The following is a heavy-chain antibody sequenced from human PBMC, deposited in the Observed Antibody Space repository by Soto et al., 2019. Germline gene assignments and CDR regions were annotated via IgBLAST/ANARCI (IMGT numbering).Heavy chain of an antibody. Sequence: PGGSLRLSCAASGFTFSSYAMSWVRQAPGKGLEWVSGISGIGDSTYFAGSVKGRFTISRDNSKNTLYLQMSSLRVEDTAVYYCAMGYSYAPFDPWGQGTLVTVSS. J-gene: IGHJ5*02. D-gene: IGHD5-18*01. CDR3: AMGYSYAPFDP. CDR2: ISGIGDST. V-gene: IGHV3-23*01. CDR1: GFTFSSYA.